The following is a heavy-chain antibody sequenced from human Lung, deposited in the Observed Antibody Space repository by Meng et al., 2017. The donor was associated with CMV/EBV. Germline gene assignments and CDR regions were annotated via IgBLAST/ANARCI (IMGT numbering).Heavy chain of an antibody. D-gene: IGHD3-22*01. J-gene: IGHJ5*02. CDR3: ARQYDTRTWDNWFDP. V-gene: IGHV5-51*01. CDR2: IYPGDSDT. CDR1: GYSFTSYW. Sequence: XVSXXGSGYSFTSYWIAWVRQMPGKGLEWMGIIYPGDSDTTYSPSFQGQVTISADNSISTTYLQWSSLRASDTAMYYCARQYDTRTWDNWFDPWGQGXLVTVSS.